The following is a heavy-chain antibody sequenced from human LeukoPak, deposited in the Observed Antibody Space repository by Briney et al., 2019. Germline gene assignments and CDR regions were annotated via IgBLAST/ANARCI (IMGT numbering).Heavy chain of an antibody. V-gene: IGHV1-69*13. CDR2: IIPIFGTA. CDR1: GGTFSSYA. J-gene: IGHJ4*02. CDR3: ALWECWSSTSCPSLDGFDY. D-gene: IGHD2-2*01. Sequence: SVKVSCKASGGTFSSYAISWVRQAPGQGLERMGGIIPIFGTANYAQKFQGRVTITADESTSTAYMELSSLRSEDTAVYYCALWECWSSTSCPSLDGFDYWGQGTLVTVSS.